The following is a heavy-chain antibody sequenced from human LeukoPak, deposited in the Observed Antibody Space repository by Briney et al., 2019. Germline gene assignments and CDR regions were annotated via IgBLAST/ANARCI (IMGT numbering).Heavy chain of an antibody. V-gene: IGHV4-31*03. J-gene: IGHJ3*02. CDR2: IYYSGST. CDR3: ARGVVGGTYDAFDI. D-gene: IGHD1-26*01. CDR1: GGSISSGGYY. Sequence: SETLSLTCTVSGGSISSGGYYWSWIRQHPGKGLECIGYIYYSGSTYYNPSLKSRVTISVDTSKNQFSLKLSSVTAAGTAVYYCARGVVGGTYDAFDIWGQGTTVTVSS.